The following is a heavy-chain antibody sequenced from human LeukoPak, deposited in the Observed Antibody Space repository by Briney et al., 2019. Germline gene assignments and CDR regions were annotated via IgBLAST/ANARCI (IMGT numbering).Heavy chain of an antibody. CDR1: GGSISSSSYY. J-gene: IGHJ1*01. Sequence: SETLSLTCTVSGGSISSSSYYWGWIRQPPGKGLEWIGSIYYSGSTYYNPSLKSRVTISVDTSKNQFSLKLSSVTAADTAVYYCARGGVVLLQHWGQGTLVTVSS. CDR3: ARGGVVLLQH. CDR2: IYYSGST. V-gene: IGHV4-39*07. D-gene: IGHD2/OR15-2a*01.